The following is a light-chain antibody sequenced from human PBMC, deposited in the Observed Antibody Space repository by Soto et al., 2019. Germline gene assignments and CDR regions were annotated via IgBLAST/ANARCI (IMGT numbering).Light chain of an antibody. Sequence: QSVLTQPASVSEPPGQSIIISCTGASSDVGTYSLVSWYRQHPGKAPKLMIYEGSRRPSGVSNRFSGSTSDNTASLTISGLQAEDEADYYCCSYEGSPNFVLFGGGTKVTVL. V-gene: IGLV2-23*01. J-gene: IGLJ2*01. CDR2: EGS. CDR1: SSDVGTYSL. CDR3: CSYEGSPNFVL.